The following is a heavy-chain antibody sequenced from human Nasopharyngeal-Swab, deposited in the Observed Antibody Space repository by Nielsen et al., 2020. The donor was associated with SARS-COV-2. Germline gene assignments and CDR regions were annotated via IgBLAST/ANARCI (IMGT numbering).Heavy chain of an antibody. CDR1: GYTLTELS. V-gene: IGHV1-24*01. CDR3: ARSRRIVVVPAAIHDAFDI. J-gene: IGHJ3*02. Sequence: ASVKVSCKVSGYTLTELSMHWVRQAPGKGLEWMGGFDPEDGETIYAQKFQGRVTMTEDTSTDTAYMELSSLRSEDTAVYYCARSRRIVVVPAAIHDAFDIWGQGTMVTVSS. CDR2: FDPEDGET. D-gene: IGHD2-2*02.